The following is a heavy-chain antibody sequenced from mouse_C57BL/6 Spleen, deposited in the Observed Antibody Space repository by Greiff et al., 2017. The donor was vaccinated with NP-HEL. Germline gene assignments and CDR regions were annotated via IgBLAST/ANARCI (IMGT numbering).Heavy chain of an antibody. V-gene: IGHV2-2*01. CDR1: GFSLTSYG. Sequence: VKLQQSGPGLVQPSQSLSITCTVSGFSLTSYGVHWVRQSPGKGLEWLGVIWSGGSTDYNAAFISRLSISKDNSKSQVFFKMNSLQADDTAIYYCARIYDYDGAWFAYWGQGTLVTVSA. J-gene: IGHJ3*01. CDR2: IWSGGST. D-gene: IGHD2-4*01. CDR3: ARIYDYDGAWFAY.